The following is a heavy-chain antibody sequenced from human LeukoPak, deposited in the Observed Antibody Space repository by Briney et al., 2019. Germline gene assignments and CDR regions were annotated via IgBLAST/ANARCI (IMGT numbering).Heavy chain of an antibody. Sequence: HPGGSLRLSCEASGFIFSSYGTHWVRQAPGKGLEWVAVISYDGSNKYYADSVKGRFTISRDNSKNTLYLQMNSLRAEDTAVYYCARLYLGFDPWGQGTLVTVSS. J-gene: IGHJ5*02. CDR2: ISYDGSNK. D-gene: IGHD2-2*02. V-gene: IGHV3-33*05. CDR3: ARLYLGFDP. CDR1: GFIFSSYG.